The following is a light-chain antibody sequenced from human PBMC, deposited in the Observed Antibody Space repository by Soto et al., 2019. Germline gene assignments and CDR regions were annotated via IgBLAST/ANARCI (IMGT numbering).Light chain of an antibody. Sequence: DIHMTQSPSCLSASVGDRVTITSRASQSISRYLNWYQHKLGKAPNLLIYAASSSQSAVPSRISGSGSEADFTLTISGLQHGDFAMYYCQQSYWFWTFGQGTKVEI. CDR2: AAS. CDR3: QQSYWFWT. V-gene: IGKV1-39*01. CDR1: QSISRY. J-gene: IGKJ1*01.